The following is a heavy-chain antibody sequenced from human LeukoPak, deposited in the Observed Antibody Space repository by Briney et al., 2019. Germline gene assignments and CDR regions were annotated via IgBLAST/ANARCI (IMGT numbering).Heavy chain of an antibody. CDR2: IYHSGST. J-gene: IGHJ5*02. Sequence: SETLSLTCAVSGYSISSGYYWGWIRQPPGKGLEWFGSIYHSGSTYYNPSLKGRVTISVDTSKNQFSLTLSSVTAADTAVYYCARHFIIGGGWRGPAFDPWGQGTLVTVSS. CDR3: ARHFIIGGGWRGPAFDP. D-gene: IGHD6-19*01. V-gene: IGHV4-38-2*01. CDR1: GYSISSGYY.